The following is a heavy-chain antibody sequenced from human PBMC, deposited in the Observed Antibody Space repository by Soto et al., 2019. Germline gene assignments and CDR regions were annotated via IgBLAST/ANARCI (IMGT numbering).Heavy chain of an antibody. V-gene: IGHV4-31*03. CDR1: GGSISSGGYY. CDR3: ARGYAVRAYYDFWSGYPPKEYDFDY. Sequence: QVQLQESGPGLVKPSQTLSLTCTVSGGSISSGGYYWSWIRQHSGKGLEWIGYIFYSGSTYYNPSLKSRVAISVDTSKNQFSLKLSSVTAADTAVYYCARGYAVRAYYDFWSGYPPKEYDFDYWGRGTLVTVSS. D-gene: IGHD3-3*01. CDR2: IFYSGST. J-gene: IGHJ4*02.